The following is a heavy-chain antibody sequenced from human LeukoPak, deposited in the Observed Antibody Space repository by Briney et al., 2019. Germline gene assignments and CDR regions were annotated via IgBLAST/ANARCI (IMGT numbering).Heavy chain of an antibody. CDR2: INPNSGGT. CDR1: GYTFTGYY. Sequence: ASVKVSCKASGYTFTGYYMHWVRQAPGQGLEWMGWINPNSGGTNYAQKFQGRVTMTRDTSISTAYMELSRLRSDDTAVYYCATQGSGSYRPGVDYWGQGTLVTVSS. V-gene: IGHV1-2*02. J-gene: IGHJ4*02. CDR3: ATQGSGSYRPGVDY. D-gene: IGHD3-10*01.